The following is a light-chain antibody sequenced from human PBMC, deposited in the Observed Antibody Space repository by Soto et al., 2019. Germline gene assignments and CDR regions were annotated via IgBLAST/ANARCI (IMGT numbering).Light chain of an antibody. J-gene: IGLJ1*01. CDR1: SSDVGGYNY. V-gene: IGLV2-8*01. Sequence: QSVLTQPPSASGSPGQSVTISCTGTSSDVGGYNYVSWYQQHPGKAPKLMIYEVSKRPSGVPDRFSGSKSGNTASLTVSGLQAEDEADYYCSSYAGSTRDVFGTGTKVTVL. CDR2: EVS. CDR3: SSYAGSTRDV.